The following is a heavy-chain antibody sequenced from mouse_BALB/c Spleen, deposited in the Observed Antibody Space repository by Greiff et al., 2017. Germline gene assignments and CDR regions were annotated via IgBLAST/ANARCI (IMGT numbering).Heavy chain of an antibody. CDR1: GFTFSSYG. D-gene: IGHD2-1*01. Sequence: EVKLMESGGDLVKPGGSLKLSCAASGFTFSSYGMSWVRQTPDKRLEWVATISSGGSYTYYPDSVKGRFTISRDNAKNTLYLQMSSLKSEDTAMYYCAREGYGNYVGYAMDYWGQGTSVTVSS. V-gene: IGHV5-6*01. CDR3: AREGYGNYVGYAMDY. CDR2: ISSGGSYT. J-gene: IGHJ4*01.